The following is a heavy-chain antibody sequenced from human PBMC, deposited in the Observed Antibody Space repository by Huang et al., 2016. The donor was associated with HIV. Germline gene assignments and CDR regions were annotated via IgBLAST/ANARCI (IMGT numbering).Heavy chain of an antibody. CDR2: GKPNSGNP. CDR3: ATLPPVNYGRSGGRVRDY. Sequence: QVQLVQSGAAVTKPGASVKVSCKASGYTFSNYDINWVRQAPGQGLEWVGGGKPNSGNPGYARKFQGRGTMTRSTSISTAYMELSRLRFEDTAVYYCATLPPVNYGRSGGRVRDYWGQGSLVTVSS. J-gene: IGHJ4*02. CDR1: GYTFSNYD. V-gene: IGHV1-8*01. D-gene: IGHD2-15*01.